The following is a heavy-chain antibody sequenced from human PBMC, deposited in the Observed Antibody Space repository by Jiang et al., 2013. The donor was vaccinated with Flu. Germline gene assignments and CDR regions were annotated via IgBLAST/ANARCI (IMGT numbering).Heavy chain of an antibody. CDR2: ISGSSSTI. D-gene: IGHD3-22*01. CDR1: GFTFSSYS. Sequence: VQLLESGGGLVQPGGSLRLSCAASGFTFSSYSMNWVRQAPGKGLEWVSYISGSSSTIYYADSVKGRFTISRDNAKYSLYLQMNSLRAEDTAVYYCARAGRSSGYYWGDAF. CDR3: ARAGRSSGYYWGDAF. V-gene: IGHV3-48*01. J-gene: IGHJ3*01.